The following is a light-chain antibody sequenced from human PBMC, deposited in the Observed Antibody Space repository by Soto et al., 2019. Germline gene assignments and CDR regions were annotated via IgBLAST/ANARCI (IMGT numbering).Light chain of an antibody. Sequence: QSALTQPASVSGSPGQAITIPCTGTSSDVGGYKHVSWYQQHPGKAPNLMIYEVSDRPSGVSNRFSGSKSGNTASLTISGLQAEDEADYFCSSYSSGSTFDVFGTGTKVTVL. V-gene: IGLV2-14*01. CDR2: EVS. CDR1: SSDVGGYKH. J-gene: IGLJ1*01. CDR3: SSYSSGSTFDV.